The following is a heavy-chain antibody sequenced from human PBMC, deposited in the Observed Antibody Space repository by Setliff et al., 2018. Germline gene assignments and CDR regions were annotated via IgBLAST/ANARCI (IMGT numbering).Heavy chain of an antibody. CDR3: ARGPSAKDYVWGTYRLDY. D-gene: IGHD3-16*02. CDR1: GGSFGDYY. V-gene: IGHV4-34*01. J-gene: IGHJ4*02. Sequence: SVTLSLTCDVFGGSFGDYYWSWIRQPPGKGLEWIGEINQSGSTNYNPSLETRVSISVDTSKNQFSLKVRSVTAADTAVYYCARGPSAKDYVWGTYRLDYWGQGTLVTVSS. CDR2: INQSGST.